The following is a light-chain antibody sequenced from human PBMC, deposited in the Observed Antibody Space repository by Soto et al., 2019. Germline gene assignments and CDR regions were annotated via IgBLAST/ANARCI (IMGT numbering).Light chain of an antibody. J-gene: IGLJ2*01. CDR2: GNS. CDR3: QSYDSSLSGVV. V-gene: IGLV1-40*01. CDR1: SSNIGAGYD. Sequence: HSVLTQPPSVSGAPGQRVTISCTGSSSNIGAGYDVHWYQQLPGTAPKLLIYGNSNRPSGVPDRFSGSKSGTSASLAITGLQAEDEAHYHCQSYDSSLSGVVFGGGTKLTVL.